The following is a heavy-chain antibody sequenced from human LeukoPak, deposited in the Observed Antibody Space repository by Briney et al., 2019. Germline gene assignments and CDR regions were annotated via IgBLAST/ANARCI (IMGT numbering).Heavy chain of an antibody. V-gene: IGHV4-59*01. CDR2: IDYTGTT. CDR3: AGAPNRHFFDY. J-gene: IGHJ4*01. Sequence: SETLSLTCTVSSGSITSYYWSWIRQPPGKGLEYIGHIDYTGTTDYNPSLKSRVTMSVDTSKNQFSLRLISVTASDTAVYFCAGAPNRHFFDYWDHGTLVAVSS. CDR1: SGSITSYY.